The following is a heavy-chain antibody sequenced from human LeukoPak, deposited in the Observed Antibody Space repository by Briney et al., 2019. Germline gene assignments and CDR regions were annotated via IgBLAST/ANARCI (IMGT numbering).Heavy chain of an antibody. D-gene: IGHD6-19*01. CDR2: IVVGSGNT. Sequence: SVTVSCKASGFTYTTSAMQWVRQARGQRLEWIGWIVVGSGNTNYAQKFQERVTITRDMSTSTAYMELSSLRSEDTAVYYCAAEIRSGSGYFDYWGQGTLVTVSS. CDR1: GFTYTTSA. CDR3: AAEIRSGSGYFDY. V-gene: IGHV1-58*02. J-gene: IGHJ4*02.